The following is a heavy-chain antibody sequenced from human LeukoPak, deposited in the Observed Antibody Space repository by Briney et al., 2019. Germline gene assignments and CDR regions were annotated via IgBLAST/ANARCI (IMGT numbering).Heavy chain of an antibody. CDR3: ARDPVPATARHFDY. Sequence: GGSLRLSCAASGFTFSSYAMHWVRQDPGKGLEWVSVTSIDGNIKYNADSAKGRFTISRDNSKNTRYLKVNSLRVEDTGVYYCARDPVPATARHFDYGGEGTLVTVSS. CDR1: GFTFSSYA. CDR2: TSIDGNIK. D-gene: IGHD1-1*01. J-gene: IGHJ4*02. V-gene: IGHV3-30-3*01.